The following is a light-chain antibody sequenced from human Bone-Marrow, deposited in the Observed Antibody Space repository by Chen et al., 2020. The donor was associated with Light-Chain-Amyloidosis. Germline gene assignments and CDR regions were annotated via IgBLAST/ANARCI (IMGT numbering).Light chain of an antibody. CDR1: TSNIGAGYG. CDR2: GNT. Sequence: QSVLTQPPSVSGAPGQRVTISCTGSTSNIGAGYGVHWYQQVPGTAPKLLIYGNTNRPSGVPDRFSASKSGTSASLTISGLQAEDEGNYYCCSYTTNSTLVFGGGTKLTVL. J-gene: IGLJ2*01. CDR3: CSYTTNSTLV. V-gene: IGLV1-40*01.